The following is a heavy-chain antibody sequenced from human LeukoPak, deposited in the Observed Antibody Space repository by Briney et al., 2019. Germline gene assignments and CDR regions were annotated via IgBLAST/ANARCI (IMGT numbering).Heavy chain of an antibody. V-gene: IGHV3-7*01. J-gene: IGHJ6*03. D-gene: IGHD1-26*01. CDR2: IKQDGSEK. CDR1: GFTFSSYW. Sequence: PGGSLRLSCAASGFTFSSYWMSWVRQAPGKGLEWVANIKQDGSEKYYVDSVKGRFTISRDNAKNSLYLQMNSLRAEDTAVYYCARTRGSYIYYYYYYMDVWGKGTTVTVSS. CDR3: ARTRGSYIYYYYYYMDV.